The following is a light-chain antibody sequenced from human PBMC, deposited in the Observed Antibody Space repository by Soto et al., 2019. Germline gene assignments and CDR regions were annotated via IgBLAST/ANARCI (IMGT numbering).Light chain of an antibody. CDR3: QQYSTSPYT. V-gene: IGKV1-5*03. CDR1: QDIDTW. Sequence: DIQMTQSPSTLSAYVGDRVTITCRASQDIDTWLAWYQQKPGKAPKLLIHRASSLQSGVPSRFSGSGSGTELTLTISSLQPDDFATYYCQQYSTSPYTFGQGTKLAIK. J-gene: IGKJ2*01. CDR2: RAS.